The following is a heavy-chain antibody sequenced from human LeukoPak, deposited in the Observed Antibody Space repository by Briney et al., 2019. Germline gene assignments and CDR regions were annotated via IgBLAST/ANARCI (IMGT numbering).Heavy chain of an antibody. J-gene: IGHJ4*02. Sequence: SETLSPTCGVSGGSVSSTNWWTWIRPPPGKGLEWIGEVHLDGRTNFNPSLKSRLTMSVDLSENHVSLKLTSVTAADTAVYYCAREGGFYRPLDYSGQGTLVTVSS. CDR3: AREGGFYRPLDY. CDR2: VHLDGRT. CDR1: GGSVSSTNW. D-gene: IGHD6-25*01. V-gene: IGHV4-4*02.